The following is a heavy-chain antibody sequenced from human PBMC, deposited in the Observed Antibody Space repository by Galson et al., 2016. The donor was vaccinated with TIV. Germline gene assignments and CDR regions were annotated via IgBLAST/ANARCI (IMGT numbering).Heavy chain of an antibody. D-gene: IGHD1-26*01. CDR3: ATRGRVVGVRDAVDV. Sequence: SVKVSCKVSGHPLAELAIHWVRQAPGKGAEWMGGYDPEAREIKYEWRFQGRVSLPDDTSTDPAYMVLPSLTADDTAVYYCATRGRVVGVRDAVDVWGQGTLVSVSS. V-gene: IGHV1-24*01. CDR2: YDPEAREI. CDR1: GHPLAELA. J-gene: IGHJ3*01.